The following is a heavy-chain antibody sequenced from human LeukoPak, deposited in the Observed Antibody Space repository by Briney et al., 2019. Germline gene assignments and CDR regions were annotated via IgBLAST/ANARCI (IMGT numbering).Heavy chain of an antibody. CDR2: IYYSGST. Sequence: SETLSLTCTVSGGSISSYYWGWIRQPPGKGLEWIGSIYYSGSTYYNPSLKSRVTISVDTSKNQFSLKLSSVTAADTAVYYCARRARFLESGAQYYYYMDVWGKGTTVTVSS. CDR1: GGSISSYY. CDR3: ARRARFLESGAQYYYYMDV. J-gene: IGHJ6*03. V-gene: IGHV4-39*01. D-gene: IGHD3-3*01.